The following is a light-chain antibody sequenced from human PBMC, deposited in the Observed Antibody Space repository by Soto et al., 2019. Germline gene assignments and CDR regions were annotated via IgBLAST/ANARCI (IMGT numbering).Light chain of an antibody. Sequence: DIVMTQSPLSLPVTPGEPASISCRSSQSLLHSNGYNYLDWYLQKPGQSPQLLIYLGSNRSSGVPDRASGSGSGTDYTLKISSVEDEDVGVYYCMQALQTPGTFGQGTKLEIK. J-gene: IGKJ2*02. CDR3: MQALQTPGT. CDR1: QSLLHSNGYNY. CDR2: LGS. V-gene: IGKV2-28*01.